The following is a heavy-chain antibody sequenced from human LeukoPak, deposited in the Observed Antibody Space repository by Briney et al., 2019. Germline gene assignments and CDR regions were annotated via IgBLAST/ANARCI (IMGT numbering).Heavy chain of an antibody. Sequence: GGCLRLSCAASGFTFCSYSMSWVREAPGKGLGWVSYISSSSSTIYYADSVKSRFTISRDNAKNSLYLQMNSLRDEDTAVYYCARDWGYYYYYGMDVWGQGTTVPVSS. D-gene: IGHD3-16*01. CDR3: ARDWGYYYYYGMDV. CDR2: ISSSSSTI. J-gene: IGHJ6*02. V-gene: IGHV3-48*02. CDR1: GFTFCSYS.